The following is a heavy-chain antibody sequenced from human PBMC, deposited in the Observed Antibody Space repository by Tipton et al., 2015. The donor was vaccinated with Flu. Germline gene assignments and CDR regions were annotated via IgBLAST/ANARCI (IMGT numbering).Heavy chain of an antibody. CDR3: ARSGYSYGYVDR. CDR1: GFSVSSHY. D-gene: IGHD3-16*01. CDR2: IYTGTRT. V-gene: IGHV3-53*05. Sequence: GSLRLSCAASGFSVSSHYMSWVRQAPGKGPEWVSVIYTGTRTYYADSVKGRFTISRDDSKNTLSLQMDSLKVEDSAMYYCARSGYSYGYVDRWGQGALVTVSS. J-gene: IGHJ1*01.